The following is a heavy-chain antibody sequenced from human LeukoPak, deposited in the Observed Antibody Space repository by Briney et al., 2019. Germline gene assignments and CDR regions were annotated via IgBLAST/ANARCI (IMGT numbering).Heavy chain of an antibody. CDR1: GGSISGNYY. D-gene: IGHD2/OR15-2a*01. CDR2: IYARGST. V-gene: IGHV4-61*02. CDR3: ARDSHAYFDAFDI. J-gene: IGHJ3*02. Sequence: SETLSLTCSVSGGSISGNYYWSWIRQPAGKGLEWIGRIYARGSTNYNPSLKSRVTISVDTSKNQFSLKLSSVTAVDAAVYFCARDSHAYFDAFDIWGQGTMVTVSS.